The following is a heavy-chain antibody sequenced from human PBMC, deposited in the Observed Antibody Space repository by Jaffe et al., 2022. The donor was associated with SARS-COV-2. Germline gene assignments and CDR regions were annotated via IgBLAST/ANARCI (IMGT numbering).Heavy chain of an antibody. J-gene: IGHJ5*02. V-gene: IGHV4-59*01. CDR2: IYYSGST. CDR3: ARDRWGSGRNWFDP. Sequence: QVQLQESGPGLVKPSETLSLTCTVSGGSISSYYWSWIRQPPGKGLEWIGYIYYSGSTNYNPSLKSRVTISVDTSKNQFSLKLSSVTAADTAVYYCARDRWGSGRNWFDPWGQGTLVTVSS. CDR1: GGSISSYY. D-gene: IGHD6-19*01.